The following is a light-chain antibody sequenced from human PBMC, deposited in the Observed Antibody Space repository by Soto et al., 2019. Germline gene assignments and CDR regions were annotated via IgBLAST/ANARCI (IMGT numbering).Light chain of an antibody. CDR1: QSVSTN. CDR3: QQYYSTPFT. CDR2: GTS. Sequence: ETVMTQSPATLSVSPGERATLSCRASQSVSTNLAWYQQKPGQAPRLLIYGTSTRATGIPARFSGSGSGTEFTLTISSLQSEDVAVYYCQQYYSTPFTFGPGTKVDIK. J-gene: IGKJ3*01. V-gene: IGKV3-15*01.